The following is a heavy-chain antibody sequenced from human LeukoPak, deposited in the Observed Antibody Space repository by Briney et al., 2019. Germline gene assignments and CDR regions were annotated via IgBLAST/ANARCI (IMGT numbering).Heavy chain of an antibody. CDR3: ARGLRSSGWSLFDY. J-gene: IGHJ4*02. V-gene: IGHV3-66*01. D-gene: IGHD6-19*01. Sequence: GGSLRLSCAASGSTVSSNYMSWVCQAPGKGLEWVSVIYSGGSTYYADSVKGRFTISRDNSKNTLYLQMNSLRAEDTAVYYCARGLRSSGWSLFDYWGQGTLVTVSS. CDR2: IYSGGST. CDR1: GSTVSSNY.